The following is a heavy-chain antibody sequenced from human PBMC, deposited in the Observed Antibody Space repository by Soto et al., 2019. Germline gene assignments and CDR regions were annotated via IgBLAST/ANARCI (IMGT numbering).Heavy chain of an antibody. Sequence: QVQLVESGGGVVQPGRSLRLSCAASGFTFSSYGMHWVRQAPGKGLEWVSVICYDGSKKYYADSVKGRFTISRNNSKNTLYRQMNSMRAEDAAVSYCARASGAAAGGGTLTLWGQGTLVTVSS. V-gene: IGHV3-33*01. CDR3: ARASGAAAGGGTLTL. CDR2: ICYDGSKK. D-gene: IGHD6-25*01. CDR1: GFTFSSYG. J-gene: IGHJ4*02.